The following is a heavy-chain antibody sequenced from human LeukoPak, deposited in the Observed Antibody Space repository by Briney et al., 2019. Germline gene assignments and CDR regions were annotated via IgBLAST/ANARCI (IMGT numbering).Heavy chain of an antibody. J-gene: IGHJ6*03. Sequence: ASVKVSCKASGGTFSSYAISWVRQAPGQGLEWMGGIIPIFGTANYAQKFQGRVTITTDESTSTAYMELSSLRSEDTAVYYCARSAYGSGSYYIPYYYMDVWGKGTTVTVSS. D-gene: IGHD3-10*01. CDR2: IIPIFGTA. CDR1: GGTFSSYA. V-gene: IGHV1-69*05. CDR3: ARSAYGSGSYYIPYYYMDV.